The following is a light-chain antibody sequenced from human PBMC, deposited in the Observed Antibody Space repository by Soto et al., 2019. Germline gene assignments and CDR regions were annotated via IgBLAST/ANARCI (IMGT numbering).Light chain of an antibody. CDR2: GVT. Sequence: QSALTQPASVSVSPGQSITISCTGTISDVGSYHYVSWYQQHPGKDPQLMIYGVTIRPSGVSSRFSGSKSGNTASLTISGLQAEYEADYYCSSFASSSTVIFGGGTKLTVL. CDR3: SSFASSSTVI. V-gene: IGLV2-14*01. J-gene: IGLJ2*01. CDR1: ISDVGSYHY.